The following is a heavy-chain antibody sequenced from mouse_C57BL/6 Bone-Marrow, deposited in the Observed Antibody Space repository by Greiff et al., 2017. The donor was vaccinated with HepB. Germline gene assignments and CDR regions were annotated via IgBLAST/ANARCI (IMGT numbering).Heavy chain of an antibody. CDR1: GYTFTSYW. CDR2: IDPSDSYT. D-gene: IGHD1-1*01. J-gene: IGHJ1*03. CDR3: ARGRFITTVVATPYWYVDV. Sequence: QVQLQQPGAELVMPGASVKLSCKASGYTFTSYWMHWVKQRPGQGLEWIGEIDPSDSYTNYNQKFKGKSTLTVDKSSSTAYMQLSSLTSEDSAVYYCARGRFITTVVATPYWYVDVWGTGTTVTVSS. V-gene: IGHV1-69*01.